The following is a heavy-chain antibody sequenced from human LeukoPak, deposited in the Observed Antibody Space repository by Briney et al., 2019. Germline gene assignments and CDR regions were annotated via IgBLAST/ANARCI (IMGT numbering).Heavy chain of an antibody. D-gene: IGHD4-23*01. Sequence: ASVKVSCKASGYTFTGYYMHWVRQAPGQGLEWMGIINPSGGSTSYAQKFQGRVTMTRDTSTSTVYMELSSLRSEDTAVYYCATAMVVTSFDYWGQGTLVTVSS. CDR3: ATAMVVTSFDY. CDR1: GYTFTGYY. CDR2: INPSGGST. J-gene: IGHJ4*02. V-gene: IGHV1-46*01.